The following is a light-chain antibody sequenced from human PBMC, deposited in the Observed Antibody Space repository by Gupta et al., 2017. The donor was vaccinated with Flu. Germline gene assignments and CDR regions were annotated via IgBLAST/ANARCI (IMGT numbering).Light chain of an antibody. V-gene: IGKV1-5*03. CDR1: HSISSW. CDR2: KGS. J-gene: IGKJ2*01. CDR3: QQYFDWPYT. Sequence: DIQMTQSPYTLSASVGDRVTVTCRASHSISSWLAWYQQKPGKAPKLLIYKGSTLESGVPSGFSGSGSGTEFTLTISSLQPDDFATYYCQQYFDWPYTFGQGTKLEIK.